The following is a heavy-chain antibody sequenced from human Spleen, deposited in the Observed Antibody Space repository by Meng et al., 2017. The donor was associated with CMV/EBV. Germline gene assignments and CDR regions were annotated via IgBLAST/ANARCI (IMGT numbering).Heavy chain of an antibody. CDR2: IYYSGST. D-gene: IGHD3-10*01. V-gene: IGHV4-59*01. CDR3: ARAYGSGKGKYFQH. CDR1: GGSISSYY. Sequence: ESLKISCTVSGGSISSYYWSWIRQPPGKGLEWIGYIYYSGSTNYTPSLKSRVTISVDTSKNQFSLKLSSVTAADTAVYYCARAYGSGKGKYFQHWGQGTLVTVSS. J-gene: IGHJ1*01.